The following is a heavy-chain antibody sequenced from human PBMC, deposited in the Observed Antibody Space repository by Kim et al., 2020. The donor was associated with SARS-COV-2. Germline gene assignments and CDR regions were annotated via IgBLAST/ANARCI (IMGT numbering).Heavy chain of an antibody. D-gene: IGHD1-26*01. CDR1: GFAFSTYG. J-gene: IGHJ4*02. CDR3: AKRATGSSDY. V-gene: IGHV3-23*01. CDR2: ISGSGGVT. Sequence: GGSLRLSCAASGFAFSTYGMSWVRQAPGRGLEWVSYISGSGGVTNYADSVNGRFTISRDNTKNTLDLQMNSVRAEDTAVFYCAKRATGSSDYWGQGTLVSVSS.